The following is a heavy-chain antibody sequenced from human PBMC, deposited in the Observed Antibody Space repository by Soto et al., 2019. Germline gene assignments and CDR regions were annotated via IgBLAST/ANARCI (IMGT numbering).Heavy chain of an antibody. CDR3: AKEVLRFLEWLLPDY. D-gene: IGHD3-3*01. CDR1: GFTFSSYA. J-gene: IGHJ4*02. V-gene: IGHV3-30-3*01. Sequence: PGGSLRLSCAASGFTFSSYAMHWVRQAPGKGLEWVAVISYDGSNKYYADSVKGRFTISRDNSKNTLYLQMNSLRAEDTAVYYCAKEVLRFLEWLLPDYWGQGTLVTVSS. CDR2: ISYDGSNK.